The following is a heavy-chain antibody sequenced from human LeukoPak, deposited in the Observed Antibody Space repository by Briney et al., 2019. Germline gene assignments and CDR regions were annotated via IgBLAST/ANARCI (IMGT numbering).Heavy chain of an antibody. CDR1: GFTFSTYV. J-gene: IGHJ6*02. V-gene: IGHV3-23*01. CDR2: ISDSGGST. Sequence: VQPGGSLRLSCAASGFTFSTYVMNWVRQAPGEGLEWVSTISDSGGSTYYADSVKGRFTISRDNSKSTLYLQMNSLRAEDTAVYYCGRYYVMDVWGQGTTVTVSS. CDR3: GRYYVMDV.